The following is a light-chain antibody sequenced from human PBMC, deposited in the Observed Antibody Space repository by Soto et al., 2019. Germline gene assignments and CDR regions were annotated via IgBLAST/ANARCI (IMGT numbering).Light chain of an antibody. CDR3: QQYGSSGT. CDR2: DAS. Sequence: EIVLTQSPATLSLSPGERATLSCRASQNVANYLDWYQQKPGQAPRLLIYDASSRATGIPDRFSGSGSGTDFTLTISRLEPEDFAVYYCQQYGSSGTFGQGTKVDNK. V-gene: IGKV3-20*01. J-gene: IGKJ1*01. CDR1: QNVANY.